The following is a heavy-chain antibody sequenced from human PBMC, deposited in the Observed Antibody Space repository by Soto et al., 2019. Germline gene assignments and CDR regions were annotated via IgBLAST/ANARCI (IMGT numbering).Heavy chain of an antibody. CDR3: AREDSIIIPAVSDF. CDR2: ISKSDYT. V-gene: IGHV3-21*06. CDR1: GFAFNNYG. Sequence: WSLRLSCTVSGFAFNNYGINWVRQAPGKGLEWVSSISKSDYTYYSDSVKGRFTISRDNAKNSVSLQMNTLRVEVTAVYYCAREDSIIIPAVSDFWGQGTLVTVSS. J-gene: IGHJ4*02. D-gene: IGHD2-2*01.